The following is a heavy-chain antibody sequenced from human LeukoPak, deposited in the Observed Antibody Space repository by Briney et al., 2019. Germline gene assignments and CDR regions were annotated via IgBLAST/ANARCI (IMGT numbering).Heavy chain of an antibody. D-gene: IGHD3-10*01. Sequence: GGSLRLSCAASGFTFSTYGMHWVRQTPGKGLEWVAFIRYDGSNKYYTDSVKGRFTISRDNSKNTLYLQMNSLRAEDTAVYYCARAGALDYWGQGTLVTVSS. J-gene: IGHJ4*02. V-gene: IGHV3-30*02. CDR2: IRYDGSNK. CDR3: ARAGALDY. CDR1: GFTFSTYG.